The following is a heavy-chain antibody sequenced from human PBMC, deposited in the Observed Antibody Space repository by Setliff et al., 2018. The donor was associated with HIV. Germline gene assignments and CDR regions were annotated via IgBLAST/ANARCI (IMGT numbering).Heavy chain of an antibody. D-gene: IGHD6-19*01. CDR1: GFTFSHYY. Sequence: GGSLRLSCAASGFTFSHYYMSWIRQSPGKGLQWVSDISGSGTTIYYADSVKGRFTISRDNAKNSLYLQMNSLRAEDTAIYYCARSSQWLVGGYFHHWGQGTLVTVSS. J-gene: IGHJ1*01. CDR2: ISGSGTTI. V-gene: IGHV3-11*01. CDR3: ARSSQWLVGGYFHH.